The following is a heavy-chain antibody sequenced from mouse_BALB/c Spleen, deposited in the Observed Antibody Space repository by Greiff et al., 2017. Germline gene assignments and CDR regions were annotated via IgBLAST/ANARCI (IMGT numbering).Heavy chain of an antibody. Sequence: VQLQQSGAELAKPGASVKMSCKASGYTFTSYWMHWVKQRPGQGLEWIGYINPSTGYTEYNQKFKDKATLTADKSSSTAYMQLSSLTSEDSAVYYCAPGTIYFDYWGQGTTLTVSS. J-gene: IGHJ2*01. CDR3: APGTIYFDY. CDR2: INPSTGYT. D-gene: IGHD4-1*01. V-gene: IGHV1-7*01. CDR1: GYTFTSYW.